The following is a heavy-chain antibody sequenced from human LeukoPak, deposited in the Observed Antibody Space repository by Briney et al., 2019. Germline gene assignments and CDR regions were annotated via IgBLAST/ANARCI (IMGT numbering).Heavy chain of an antibody. V-gene: IGHV1-18*01. CDR1: GGTFSSYA. CDR3: ARAGNLDYYGSGSVYY. D-gene: IGHD3-10*01. J-gene: IGHJ4*02. CDR2: ISAYNGNT. Sequence: GASVKVSCKASGGTFSSYAISWVRQAPGQGLEWMGWISAYNGNTNYAQKLQGRVTMTTDTSTSTAYMELRSLRSDDTAVYYCARAGNLDYYGSGSVYYWGQGTPVTVSS.